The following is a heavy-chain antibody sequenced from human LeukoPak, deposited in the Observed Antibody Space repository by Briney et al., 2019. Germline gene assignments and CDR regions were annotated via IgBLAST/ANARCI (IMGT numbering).Heavy chain of an antibody. CDR2: VYSSGNT. V-gene: IGHV4-61*02. D-gene: IGHD5-24*01. CDR3: ARVQRKDGWFDY. Sequence: SETLSLTCTVSGGSIGSTSYYWSWLRQPAGKGLEWIGRVYSSGNTNYNPSLKSRVTISLDTSKNQFSLKLSSVTAADSALYYCARVQRKDGWFDYWGQGTLVTVSS. CDR1: GGSIGSTSYY. J-gene: IGHJ4*02.